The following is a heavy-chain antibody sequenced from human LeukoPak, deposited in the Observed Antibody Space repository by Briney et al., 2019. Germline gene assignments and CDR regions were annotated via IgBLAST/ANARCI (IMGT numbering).Heavy chain of an antibody. V-gene: IGHV5-51*01. CDR1: GDGFAHYW. CDR2: IPPSDSTT. CDR3: ARRAYLSQLGVDWFDP. Sequence: GESLKISCRVSGDGFAHYWIGWVRHLPGKGLQWVAIIPPSDSTTHYSSSFQGRVTISADKAITTAYLQWYTLRTSDTAIYYCARRAYLSQLGVDWFDPWGQGTLVTVSS. D-gene: IGHD2-21*01. J-gene: IGHJ5*02.